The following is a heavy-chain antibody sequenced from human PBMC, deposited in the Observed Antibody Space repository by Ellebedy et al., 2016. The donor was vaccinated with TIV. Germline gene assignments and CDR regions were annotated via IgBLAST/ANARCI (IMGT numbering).Heavy chain of an antibody. D-gene: IGHD1-26*01. Sequence: PGGSLRLSCAASGFTFSIYDMHWVRQPTGKGLEWVSAIGTAGDTYYPGSVKGRFTISREIAKNSLYLQMNSLRDGDTAVYFCARGALSAFDIWGQGTMVTVSS. J-gene: IGHJ3*02. CDR1: GFTFSIYD. CDR3: ARGALSAFDI. CDR2: IGTAGDT. V-gene: IGHV3-13*01.